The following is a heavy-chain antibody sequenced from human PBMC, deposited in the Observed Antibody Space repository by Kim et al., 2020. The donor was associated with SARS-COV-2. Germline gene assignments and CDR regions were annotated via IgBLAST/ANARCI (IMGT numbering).Heavy chain of an antibody. CDR2: ISGDGGST. CDR3: AKDIGYSSSWYATANYYYYGMDV. CDR1: GFTFDDYA. J-gene: IGHJ6*02. D-gene: IGHD6-13*01. V-gene: IGHV3-43*02. Sequence: GGSLRLSCAAFGFTFDDYAMHWVRQAPGKGLEWVSLISGDGGSTYYADSVKGRFTISRDNSKNSLYLQMNSLRTEDTALYYCAKDIGYSSSWYATANYYYYGMDVWGQGTTVTVSS.